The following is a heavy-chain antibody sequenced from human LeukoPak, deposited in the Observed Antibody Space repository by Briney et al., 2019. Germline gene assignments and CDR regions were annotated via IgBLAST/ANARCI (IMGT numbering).Heavy chain of an antibody. D-gene: IGHD5-18*01. V-gene: IGHV3-21*01. J-gene: IGHJ4*02. CDR2: ISSSSSYI. CDR3: ARDIGGTGMVKDY. Sequence: PGGSLRLSCAASGFTFSSYSMNWVRQAPGKWLEWVSSISSSSSYIYYADSVKGRFTISRDNAKNSLYLQMNSLRAEDTAVYYCARDIGGTGMVKDYWGQGTLVTVSS. CDR1: GFTFSSYS.